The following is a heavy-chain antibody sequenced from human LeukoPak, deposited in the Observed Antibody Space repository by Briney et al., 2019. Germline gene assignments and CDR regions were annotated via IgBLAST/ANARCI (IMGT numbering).Heavy chain of an antibody. J-gene: IGHJ4*02. CDR2: INPSGGST. D-gene: IGHD3-16*01. Sequence: ASVKDSCKASGYTFTSYYMHWVRQAPGQGLEWMGIINPSGGSTSYAQNFQGRVTMTRDTSTSTVYMELSSLRSEDTAVYYCARGGRMAAQASYFDYWGQGTLVTVSS. CDR3: ARGGRMAAQASYFDY. V-gene: IGHV1-46*01. CDR1: GYTFTSYY.